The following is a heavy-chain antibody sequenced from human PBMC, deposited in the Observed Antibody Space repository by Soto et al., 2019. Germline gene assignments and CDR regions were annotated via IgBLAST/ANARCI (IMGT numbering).Heavy chain of an antibody. Sequence: PGGSLRLSCAASGLPFSSYWMHWVRQAPGKGLVWVSRINSDGSSTNYADSVKGRFTISRDNAKNTLYLQMNSLRAEDTAVYYCRLSNPVTTDFWGQGTLVTVS. D-gene: IGHD4-17*01. J-gene: IGHJ4*02. CDR3: RLSNPVTTDF. CDR1: GLPFSSYW. V-gene: IGHV3-74*01. CDR2: INSDGSST.